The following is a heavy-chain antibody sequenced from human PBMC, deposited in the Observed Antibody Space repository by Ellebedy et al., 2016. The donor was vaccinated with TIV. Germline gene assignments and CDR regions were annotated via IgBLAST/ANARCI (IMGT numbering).Heavy chain of an antibody. V-gene: IGHV3-7*03. Sequence: GESLKISCAASGFTFNNYIMSWVRQAPGKGLESLANIKQDGSEKYYVDSVKGRFTISRDNAKNSLYLQMNRLRAEDTAVYYCARLRLRMTTSPKYYFDYWGQGTLVTVSS. CDR1: GFTFNNYI. CDR2: IKQDGSEK. J-gene: IGHJ4*02. CDR3: ARLRLRMTTSPKYYFDY. D-gene: IGHD3-16*01.